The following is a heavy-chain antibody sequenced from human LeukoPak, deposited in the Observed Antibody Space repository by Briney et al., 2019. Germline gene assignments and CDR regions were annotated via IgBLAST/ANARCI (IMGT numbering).Heavy chain of an antibody. D-gene: IGHD4/OR15-4a*01. Sequence: GGSLRLSCVMSGFTFSNYAMNWVRQAPGKGLEWVSDISTSSDSTYHIESVRGGFTISRDNSKNTLYLQMNSLRVDDTAVYYCASGLYGGVFDNWGQGTLVTVSS. CDR1: GFTFSNYA. CDR2: ISTSSDST. J-gene: IGHJ4*02. CDR3: ASGLYGGVFDN. V-gene: IGHV3-23*01.